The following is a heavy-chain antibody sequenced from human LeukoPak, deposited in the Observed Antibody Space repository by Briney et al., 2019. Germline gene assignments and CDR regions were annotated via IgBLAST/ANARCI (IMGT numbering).Heavy chain of an antibody. CDR3: ARGFGGSGPWSYYGMDV. D-gene: IGHD3-10*01. V-gene: IGHV1-46*01. J-gene: IGHJ6*02. Sequence: ASVKVSFKASGYTFTGYYMHWVRQPPGQGLEWMGIINPSGGSTSYAQKFQGRVTMTRDTSTTTVYMELSSLRSEDTAVYYCARGFGGSGPWSYYGMDVWGQGTTVTVSS. CDR1: GYTFTGYY. CDR2: INPSGGST.